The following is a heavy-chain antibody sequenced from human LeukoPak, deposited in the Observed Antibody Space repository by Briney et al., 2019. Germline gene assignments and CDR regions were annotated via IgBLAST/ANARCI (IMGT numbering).Heavy chain of an antibody. D-gene: IGHD3-10*02. V-gene: IGHV1-69*05. CDR3: ARGVRVLSPSDY. CDR1: GGTFSSYA. CDR2: IIPIFGTA. Sequence: AASVKVSCKASGGTFSSYAISWVRQAPGQGLEWMGGIIPIFGTANYAQKFQGRVTITTDESTSTAYMELSSLRSEDTAVYYCARGVRVLSPSDYWGQGTLVTVSS. J-gene: IGHJ4*02.